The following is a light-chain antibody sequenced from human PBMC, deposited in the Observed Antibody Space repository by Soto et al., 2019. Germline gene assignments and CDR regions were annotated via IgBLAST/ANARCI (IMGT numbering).Light chain of an antibody. J-gene: IGKJ4*01. V-gene: IGKV4-1*01. Sequence: DIVMTQSPDSLAVSLGERATINCKSSQSVLYSSNNKNYLAWYQQKPGQPPKLLIYWASTRASGVPDRFSGSGSGTDFTLTISSLQAEDVAVYYCQQYYSTRLTFGGGNKVDIK. CDR1: QSVLYSSNNKNY. CDR3: QQYYSTRLT. CDR2: WAS.